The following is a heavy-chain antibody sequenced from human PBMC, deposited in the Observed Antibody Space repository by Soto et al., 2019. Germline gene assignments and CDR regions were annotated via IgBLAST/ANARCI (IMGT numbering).Heavy chain of an antibody. D-gene: IGHD6-6*01. CDR2: IYPGDSDT. Sequence: PXASLKISFQSSGYSCTSYWIGWVRQIPGKGLEWMGIIYPGDSDTRYSPSFQGQVTISADKSISTAYLQWSSLKASDTAMYYCASASSSPTYYYYYGMEGWGQGSTVTVSS. CDR1: GYSCTSYW. V-gene: IGHV5-51*01. J-gene: IGHJ6*02. CDR3: ASASSSPTYYYYYGMEG.